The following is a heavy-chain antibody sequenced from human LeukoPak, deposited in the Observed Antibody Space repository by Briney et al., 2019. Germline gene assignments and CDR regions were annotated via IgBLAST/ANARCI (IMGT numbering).Heavy chain of an antibody. J-gene: IGHJ4*02. Sequence: SETLSLTCTVSGGSISSSSYYWGWIRQPPGKGLEWIGSIYYSGSTHYNPSLKSRVTISVDTSKNQFSLKLSSVTAADTAVYYCARTYYDILTGYQQPDDYWGQGTLVTVSS. CDR3: ARTYYDILTGYQQPDDY. D-gene: IGHD3-9*01. CDR1: GGSISSSSYY. V-gene: IGHV4-39*01. CDR2: IYYSGST.